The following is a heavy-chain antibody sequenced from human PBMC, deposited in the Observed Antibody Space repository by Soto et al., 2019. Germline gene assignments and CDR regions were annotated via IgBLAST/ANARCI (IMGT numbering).Heavy chain of an antibody. V-gene: IGHV4-59*01. CDR3: ARDRVATGVYYYYGMDV. CDR1: GGSISSYY. D-gene: IGHD5-12*01. J-gene: IGHJ6*02. Sequence: SETLSLTCTVSGGSISSYYWSWIRQPPGKVLECIGYIYYSGSTHYNPSLKSRVTISVDTSKNQFSLKLSSVTAADTAVYYCARDRVATGVYYYYGMDVWGQGTTVTVSS. CDR2: IYYSGST.